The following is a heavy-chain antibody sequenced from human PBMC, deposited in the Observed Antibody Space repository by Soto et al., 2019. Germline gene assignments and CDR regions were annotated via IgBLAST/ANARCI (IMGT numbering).Heavy chain of an antibody. CDR3: AIERSADGTGGFDP. J-gene: IGHJ5*02. Sequence: QVQLVQSGAEVKKPGASVKVSCKASGYTFTSYDINWVRQATGQGLEWMGWMHHNSGNTGYAQKFQGRVTITRNTSIRTAYMELNSLRSEDTAVYYCAIERSADGTGGFDPWGKGNLVTVSS. CDR1: GYTFTSYD. D-gene: IGHD6-13*01. CDR2: MHHNSGNT. V-gene: IGHV1-8*01.